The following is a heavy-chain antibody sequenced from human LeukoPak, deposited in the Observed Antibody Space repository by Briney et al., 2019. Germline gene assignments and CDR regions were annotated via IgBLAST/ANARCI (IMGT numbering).Heavy chain of an antibody. CDR3: ARDYGSGDQKCFDP. Sequence: SETLSLTCTVSGGSISTGSYSWNWIRQPAGKGLEWIGRIYTSGSTNYNPSLKSRVTVSVDTSKNQFSLKLSSVTAADTAVYYCARDYGSGDQKCFDPWGQGTWSPSPQ. CDR2: IYTSGST. V-gene: IGHV4-61*02. D-gene: IGHD3-10*01. J-gene: IGHJ5*02. CDR1: GGSISTGSYS.